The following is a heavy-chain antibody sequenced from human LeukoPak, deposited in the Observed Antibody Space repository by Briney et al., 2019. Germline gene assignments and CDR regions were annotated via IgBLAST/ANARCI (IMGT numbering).Heavy chain of an antibody. D-gene: IGHD2-2*01. Sequence: EASVTASCTASGGTFSSYAISWVRQAPGQGLEWMGGIIPIFGTANYAQKFQGRVTITADESTSTAYMELSSLRSEDTAVYYCARRDSTQYYYYYGMDVWGQGTTVTVSS. J-gene: IGHJ6*02. CDR3: ARRDSTQYYYYYGMDV. CDR1: GGTFSSYA. CDR2: IIPIFGTA. V-gene: IGHV1-69*13.